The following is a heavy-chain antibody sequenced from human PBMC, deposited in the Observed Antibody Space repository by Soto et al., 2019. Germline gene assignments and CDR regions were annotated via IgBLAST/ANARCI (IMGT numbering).Heavy chain of an antibody. J-gene: IGHJ5*02. V-gene: IGHV3-21*01. CDR2: ISSSSSFI. Sequence: GGPRRDSRGAAGVSSSSYRMNRLRQAPGKGLEWVSSISSSSSFIYYADSVKGRFTISRDNAKNSLYLQMNSLRAEDTAVYYCASEGDYGKWFDPWGQGTLVTVSS. D-gene: IGHD3-10*01. CDR3: ASEGDYGKWFDP. CDR1: GVSSSSYR.